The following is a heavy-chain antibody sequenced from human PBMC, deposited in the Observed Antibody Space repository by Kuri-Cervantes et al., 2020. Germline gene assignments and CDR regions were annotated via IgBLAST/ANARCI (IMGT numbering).Heavy chain of an antibody. CDR1: GFTFSSYS. CDR2: ISASGAST. CDR3: AKGVGGYNFDS. Sequence: GESLKISCAASGFTFSSYSMSWVRQAPGKGLEWVSSISASGASTYYADSVKGRFAISRDNSKNTLYLQMSSLRADDTAVYYCAKGVGGYNFDSWGQGTLVTVSS. V-gene: IGHV3-23*01. J-gene: IGHJ4*02. D-gene: IGHD5-24*01.